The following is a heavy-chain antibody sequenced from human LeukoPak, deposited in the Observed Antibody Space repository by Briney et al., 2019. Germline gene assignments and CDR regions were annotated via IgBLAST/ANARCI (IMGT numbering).Heavy chain of an antibody. CDR3: ARGGYYGSGNDFRFDP. J-gene: IGHJ5*02. V-gene: IGHV4-59*01. CDR2: IYYSGST. D-gene: IGHD3-10*01. CDR1: GFTFSSYG. Sequence: PGGSLRLSCAASGFTFSSYGMSWVRQAPGKGLEWIGYIYYSGSTNYKPSLKSRVTISVDTSKNQFSLKLSSVTAADTAVYYCARGGYYGSGNDFRFDPWGQGTLVTVSS.